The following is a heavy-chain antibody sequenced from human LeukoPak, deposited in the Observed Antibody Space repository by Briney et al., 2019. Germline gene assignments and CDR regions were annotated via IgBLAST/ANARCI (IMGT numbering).Heavy chain of an antibody. V-gene: IGHV1-3*01. D-gene: IGHD6-13*01. CDR2: INAGNGNT. Sequence: GASVKVSCKASGYTFTSYAIHWVRQAPGQRLEWMGWINAGNGNTKYSQKFQGRVTITRDTSASTAYMELSSLRSEDTAVYYCAGTPISSSWYAYYYYGMDVWGQGTTVTVSS. CDR1: GYTFTSYA. CDR3: AGTPISSSWYAYYYYGMDV. J-gene: IGHJ6*02.